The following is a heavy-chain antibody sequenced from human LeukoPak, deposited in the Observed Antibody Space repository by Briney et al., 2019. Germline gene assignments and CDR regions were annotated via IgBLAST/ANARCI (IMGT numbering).Heavy chain of an antibody. V-gene: IGHV3-21*01. CDR3: ARRSLGELLDNKDAFDI. CDR2: ISSSSSYI. CDR1: GFTFSSYS. D-gene: IGHD3-16*01. J-gene: IGHJ3*02. Sequence: KAGGSLRLSCAASGFTFSSYSMNWVRQAPGQGLEWVSSISSSSSYIYYADSVKGRFTISRDNAKNSLYLQMNSLRAEDTAVYYCARRSLGELLDNKDAFDIWGQGTMVTVST.